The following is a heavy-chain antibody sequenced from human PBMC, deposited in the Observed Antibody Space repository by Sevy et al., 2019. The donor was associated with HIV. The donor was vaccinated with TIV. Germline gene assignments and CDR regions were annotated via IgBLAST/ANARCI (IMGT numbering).Heavy chain of an antibody. V-gene: IGHV4-59*01. J-gene: IGHJ5*02. CDR1: GGPISSYY. CDR2: IHYSGST. CDR3: ARAPPVRSGDDSLNWFDP. D-gene: IGHD5-12*01. Sequence: SETLSLTCTVSGGPISSYYWSWIRQPPGKKLEWIGYIHYSGSTKYNPSLNSRVTMSVDTSKNQISLKLTSVTAADTAVYYCARAPPVRSGDDSLNWFDPWGQGTLVTVSS.